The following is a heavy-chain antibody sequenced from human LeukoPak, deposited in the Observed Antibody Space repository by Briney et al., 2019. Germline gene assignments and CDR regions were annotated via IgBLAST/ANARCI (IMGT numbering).Heavy chain of an antibody. D-gene: IGHD3-16*01. V-gene: IGHV4-59*11. CDR3: ARGGVLKSVDY. J-gene: IGHJ4*02. CDR1: GGSISGHY. Sequence: SETLSLTCTVSGGSISGHYWTWIRQPPGRGLEWIGYIYDIGSTTYNPSLKSRVTISVDTSKNQFSLKLSSVTAADTAVYYCARGGVLKSVDYWGQGTLVTVSS. CDR2: IYDIGST.